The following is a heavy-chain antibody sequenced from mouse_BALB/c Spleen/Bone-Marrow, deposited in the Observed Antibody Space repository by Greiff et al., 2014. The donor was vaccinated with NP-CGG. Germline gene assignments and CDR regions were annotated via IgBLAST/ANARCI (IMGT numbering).Heavy chain of an antibody. CDR1: GFNIKDTY. Sequence: VQLKESGAELVKLGASVKFSCTGSGFNIKDTYMHWVKQRPAQGLEWIGRIDPANGNIKYDPKFQGKATITADTSSNTAYLQLSSLTSGDTAVYYCAVYDYEGFAYWGQGTLVTVSA. CDR2: IDPANGNI. J-gene: IGHJ3*01. D-gene: IGHD2-4*01. V-gene: IGHV14-3*02. CDR3: AVYDYEGFAY.